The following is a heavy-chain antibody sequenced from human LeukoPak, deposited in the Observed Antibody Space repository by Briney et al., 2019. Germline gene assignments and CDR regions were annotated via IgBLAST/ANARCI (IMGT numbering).Heavy chain of an antibody. CDR1: GFTFSDYY. CDR3: ARSHYDSSGYYYGAIDY. D-gene: IGHD3-22*01. Sequence: GGSLRLSCAASGFTFSDYYMSWTRQAPGKGLEWVSYISSSGSTIYYADSVKGRFTISRDNAKNSLYLQMNSLRAEDTAVYYCARSHYDSSGYYYGAIDYWGQGTLVTVSS. J-gene: IGHJ4*02. V-gene: IGHV3-11*01. CDR2: ISSSGSTI.